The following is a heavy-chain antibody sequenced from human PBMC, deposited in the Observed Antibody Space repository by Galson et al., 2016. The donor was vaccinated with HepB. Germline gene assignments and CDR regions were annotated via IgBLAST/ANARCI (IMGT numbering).Heavy chain of an antibody. CDR2: IWHDGSNQ. CDR3: ARESPHIAVPVLDD. D-gene: IGHD6-19*01. Sequence: SLRLSCAASGFVFSSYGIHWVRQAPGKGLEWVALIWHDGSNQYYADYVKGRFTISRDNSKNTLYLQMNSLRAEDSAVYYCARESPHIAVPVLDDWGQGTLVTVSS. CDR1: GFVFSSYG. J-gene: IGHJ4*02. V-gene: IGHV3-33*01.